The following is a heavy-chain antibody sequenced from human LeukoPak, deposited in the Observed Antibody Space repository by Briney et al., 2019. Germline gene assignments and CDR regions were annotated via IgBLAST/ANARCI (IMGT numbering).Heavy chain of an antibody. CDR2: IKQDGTEK. V-gene: IGHV3-7*01. J-gene: IGHJ4*02. Sequence: GGSLRLSCAASGFTFSLYWMSWVRQAPGKGLEWVANIKQDGTEKYYVDSVKGRVTISRDNARNSLYLQMNSLRAEDTAVYYCASTQGFDFWGQGTLVTVSS. CDR1: GFTFSLYW. CDR3: ASTQGFDF.